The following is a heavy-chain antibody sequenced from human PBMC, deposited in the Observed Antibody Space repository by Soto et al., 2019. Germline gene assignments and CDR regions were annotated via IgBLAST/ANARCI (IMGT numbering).Heavy chain of an antibody. D-gene: IGHD2-21*02. CDR1: GFTFSDHY. J-gene: IGHJ4*02. V-gene: IGHV3-72*01. CDR3: ARVATAYNFDY. Sequence: GSLRLCCAASGFTFSDHYMHWVRQAPGKGLEWVGRIRKKVNSYTTEYAASVKGRFTISRDDSKNSLYLQMNNLKTEDTAFYYCARVATAYNFDYWGQGNLVTVSS. CDR2: IRKKVNSYTT.